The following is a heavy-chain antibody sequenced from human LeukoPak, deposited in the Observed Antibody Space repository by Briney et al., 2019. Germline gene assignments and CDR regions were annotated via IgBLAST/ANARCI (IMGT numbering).Heavy chain of an antibody. J-gene: IGHJ3*02. V-gene: IGHV2-70*04. Sequence: SGPALVKPTQTLTLTCTFSGFSLSTSGMRVSWIRQPPGKALEWLARIDWDDDKFYSTSLKTRLTISKDTSKNQAVLTMTNMDPVDTATYYCARLTTSDAFDIWGQGTMVTVSS. CDR3: ARLTTSDAFDI. D-gene: IGHD4-17*01. CDR1: GFSLSTSGMR. CDR2: IDWDDDK.